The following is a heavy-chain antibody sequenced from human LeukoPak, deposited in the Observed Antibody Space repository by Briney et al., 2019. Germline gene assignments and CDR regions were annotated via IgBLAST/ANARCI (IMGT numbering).Heavy chain of an antibody. J-gene: IGHJ4*02. CDR2: INLDSGGT. CDR1: GYTFTDYY. D-gene: IGHD2-15*01. Sequence: ASVKVSCKASGYTFTDYYIHWVRQAPGQGLEWMGRINLDSGGTNYAQKFQGRVTMTRDTSVSTAYMELTRLRSDDTAGYYCARDLRYCSGGSCLWGQGTLVTVSS. V-gene: IGHV1-2*06. CDR3: ARDLRYCSGGSCL.